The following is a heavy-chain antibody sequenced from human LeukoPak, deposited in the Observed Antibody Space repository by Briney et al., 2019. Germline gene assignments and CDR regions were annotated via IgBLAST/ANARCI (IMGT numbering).Heavy chain of an antibody. Sequence: ASVKVSCKASGYTFTSYAMNWVRQAPGQGLEWMGWINTNTGNPTYAQGFTGRFVFSLDTSVSTAYLRISSLKAEDTAVYYCATVLHSSGYYSLNWFDPWGQGTLVTVSS. J-gene: IGHJ5*02. CDR3: ATVLHSSGYYSLNWFDP. CDR2: INTNTGNP. D-gene: IGHD3-22*01. CDR1: GYTFTSYA. V-gene: IGHV7-4-1*02.